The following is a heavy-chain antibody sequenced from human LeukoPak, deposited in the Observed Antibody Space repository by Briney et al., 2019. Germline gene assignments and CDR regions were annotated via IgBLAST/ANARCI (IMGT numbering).Heavy chain of an antibody. J-gene: IGHJ6*02. CDR3: TRAMDV. CDR1: GFALSSHW. V-gene: IGHV3-7*04. CDR2: IKQDGSEK. Sequence: PGGSLRLSCAASGFALSSHWMTWVRQAPGKGLEWVANIKQDGSEKYSVHSVKGRFTISRDNAKNSLYLQMNSLRAEDTAVYYCTRAMDVWGQGTTVTVSS.